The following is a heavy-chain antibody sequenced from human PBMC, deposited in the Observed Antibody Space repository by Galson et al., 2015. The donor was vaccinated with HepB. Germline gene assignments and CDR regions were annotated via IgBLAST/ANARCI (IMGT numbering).Heavy chain of an antibody. Sequence: SLRLSCAASGFTLSSYAMSWVRQAPGKGLEWVSAISGSGGSTYYADSVKGRFTISRDNSKNTLYLQMNSLRAEDTAVYYCAKAGTTGWGAFDIWGQGTMVTVSS. J-gene: IGHJ3*02. CDR2: ISGSGGST. CDR1: GFTLSSYA. CDR3: AKAGTTGWGAFDI. V-gene: IGHV3-23*01. D-gene: IGHD1-7*01.